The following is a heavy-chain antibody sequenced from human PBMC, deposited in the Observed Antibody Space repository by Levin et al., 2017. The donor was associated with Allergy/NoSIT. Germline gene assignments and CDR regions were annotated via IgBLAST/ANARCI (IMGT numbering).Heavy chain of an antibody. CDR1: GFTFSNAW. CDR3: TTDLPPPGVRYFDWLLHYAFDI. V-gene: IGHV3-15*01. J-gene: IGHJ3*02. Sequence: GGSLRLSCAASGFTFSNAWMSWVRQAPGKGLEWVGRIKSKTDGGTTDYAAPVKGRFTISRDDSKNTLYLQMNSLKTEDTAVYYCTTDLPPPGVRYFDWLLHYAFDIWGQGTMVTVSS. CDR2: IKSKTDGGTT. D-gene: IGHD3-9*01.